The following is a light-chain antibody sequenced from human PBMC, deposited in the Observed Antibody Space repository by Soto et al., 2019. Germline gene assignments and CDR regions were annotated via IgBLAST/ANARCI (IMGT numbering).Light chain of an antibody. Sequence: DIELTQSPATLSLSVGDRATISCGASQSVSSSYLAWYQQKPGPAPRLLMYDASSRDTGIPDRFSGSGSGTDFTLTISSLEPEDFATYYCQQCSSSSYTFGQGTKLEIK. CDR3: QQCSSSSYT. CDR2: DAS. V-gene: IGKV3D-20*01. J-gene: IGKJ2*01. CDR1: QSVSSSY.